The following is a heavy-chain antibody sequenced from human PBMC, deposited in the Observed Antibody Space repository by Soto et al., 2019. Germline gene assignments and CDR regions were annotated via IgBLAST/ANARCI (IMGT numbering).Heavy chain of an antibody. CDR2: INHSGSS. CDR3: AGWGVPYNISPGDIYY. V-gene: IGHV4-34*01. J-gene: IGHJ4*02. Sequence: SETLSLTCSVSAESFGGYCRSWIRLPPGKGLEWIGEINHSGSSNYNPSLTSRISISVDTSKYQFSLRLSSVTAADTAVYYFAGWGVPYNISPGDIYYADQGTLVTVS. D-gene: IGHD2-21*01. CDR1: AESFGGYC.